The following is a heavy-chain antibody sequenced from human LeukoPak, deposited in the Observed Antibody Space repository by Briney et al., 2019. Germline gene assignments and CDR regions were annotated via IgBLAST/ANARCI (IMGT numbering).Heavy chain of an antibody. J-gene: IGHJ5*02. CDR1: GYTFTSYG. CDR2: IIPIFGTA. CDR3: ARDGGMVRGVIINWFDP. D-gene: IGHD3-10*01. Sequence: SVKVSCKASGYTFTSYGISWVRQAPGQGLEWMGGIIPIFGTANYAQKFQGRVTITADESTSTAYMELSSLRSEDTAVYYCARDGGMVRGVIINWFDPWGQGTLVTVSS. V-gene: IGHV1-69*13.